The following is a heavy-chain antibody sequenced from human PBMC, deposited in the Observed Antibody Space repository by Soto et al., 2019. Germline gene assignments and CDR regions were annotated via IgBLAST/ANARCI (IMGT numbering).Heavy chain of an antibody. D-gene: IGHD5-12*01. Sequence: EVQLVESGGLLVQPGGSLRLSCAASGFMISSYEMNWVRQTPGKGLEWVSYISSGGTNIYYADSVKGRFTISRNSAENSLDLQMNSLRVEDTGVYFCARDIWARYSGYDWLFDYWGQGTLVTVSP. CDR1: GFMISSYE. V-gene: IGHV3-48*03. J-gene: IGHJ4*02. CDR2: ISSGGTNI. CDR3: ARDIWARYSGYDWLFDY.